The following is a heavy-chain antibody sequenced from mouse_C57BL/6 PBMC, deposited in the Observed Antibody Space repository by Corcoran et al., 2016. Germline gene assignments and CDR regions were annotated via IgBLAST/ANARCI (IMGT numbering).Heavy chain of an antibody. CDR2: INTYSGVP. Sequence: QIQLVQSGPELKKPGETVKISCKASGYTFTTYGMSWVKQAPGKGLKWMGWINTYSGVPTYADDFKGRFAFSLETSASTAYLQINNLKNEDTATYFCAREWNYYSKKDWYCDVWGTGTTVTVSS. V-gene: IGHV9-3*01. CDR1: GYTFTTYG. J-gene: IGHJ1*03. CDR3: AREWNYYSKKDWYCDV. D-gene: IGHD2-5*01.